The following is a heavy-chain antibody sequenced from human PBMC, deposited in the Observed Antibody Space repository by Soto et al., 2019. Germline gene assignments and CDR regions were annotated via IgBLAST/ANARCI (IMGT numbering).Heavy chain of an antibody. Sequence: ASVKVSCKASGYTFTSYAMQWVRQAPGQRLEWMGWINAGNGNTKYSQKFQGRVTITRDTSASTAYMELSSLRSEDTAVYYCARGPGYSWCDTWGQGTLVTVSS. D-gene: IGHD1-1*01. V-gene: IGHV1-3*01. CDR2: INAGNGNT. CDR1: GYTFTSYA. CDR3: ARGPGYSWCDT. J-gene: IGHJ5*02.